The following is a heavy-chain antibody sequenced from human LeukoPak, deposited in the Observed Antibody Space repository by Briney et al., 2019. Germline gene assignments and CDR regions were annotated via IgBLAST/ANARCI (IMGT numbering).Heavy chain of an antibody. CDR1: GYTFTAYY. J-gene: IGHJ4*02. CDR2: IDSNTGDT. Sequence: ASVKVSCKASGYTFTAYYMHWVRQAPGQGLEWMGWIDSNTGDTKYAQKFQGRLTITRDTSTGTAYMELRSLISGDTAVYYCASEAFCADGTCHLQRVASWGPGTLLTVSS. CDR3: ASEAFCADGTCHLQRVAS. D-gene: IGHD1-7*01. V-gene: IGHV1-2*02.